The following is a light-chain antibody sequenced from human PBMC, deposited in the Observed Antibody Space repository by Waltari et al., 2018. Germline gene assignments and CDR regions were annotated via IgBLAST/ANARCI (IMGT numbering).Light chain of an antibody. CDR3: QQYGSSPPLT. Sequence: EIVLTQSPGTLSFSPGESATVSSRAAEYVGNGYVAWYQQKPGQAPRLLIYDASARATGVPGRFSGSGSGTDFTLTISGLEPEDVAVYYCQQYGSSPPLTFGGGTKVELK. V-gene: IGKV3-20*01. CDR2: DAS. CDR1: EYVGNGY. J-gene: IGKJ4*01.